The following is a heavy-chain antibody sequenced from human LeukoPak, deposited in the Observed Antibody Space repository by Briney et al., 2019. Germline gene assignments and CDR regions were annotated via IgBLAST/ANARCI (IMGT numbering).Heavy chain of an antibody. CDR2: INPNSGGT. Sequence: ASVKVSCKASGYTFTGYYMHWVRQAPGQGLEWMGWINPNSGGTNYAQKFQGRVTMTRDTSISTAYMELSRLRSEDTAVYYCAMTYYDFWSGRYYFDYWGQGTLVTVSS. CDR1: GYTFTGYY. D-gene: IGHD3-3*01. CDR3: AMTYYDFWSGRYYFDY. J-gene: IGHJ4*02. V-gene: IGHV1-2*02.